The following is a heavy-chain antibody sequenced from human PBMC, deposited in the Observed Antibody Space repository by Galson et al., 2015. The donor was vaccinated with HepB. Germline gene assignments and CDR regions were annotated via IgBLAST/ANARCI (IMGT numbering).Heavy chain of an antibody. V-gene: IGHV3-30*03. CDR1: GFTFSSYG. J-gene: IGHJ5*02. CDR3: ATQIRSGWYQPNWFDP. D-gene: IGHD6-19*01. CDR2: ISYDGSNK. Sequence: SLRLSCAASGFTFSSYGMHWVRQAPGKGLEWVAVISYDGSNKYYADSVKGRFTISRDNSKNTLYLQMNSLRAEDTAVYYCATQIRSGWYQPNWFDPWGQGTLVTVPS.